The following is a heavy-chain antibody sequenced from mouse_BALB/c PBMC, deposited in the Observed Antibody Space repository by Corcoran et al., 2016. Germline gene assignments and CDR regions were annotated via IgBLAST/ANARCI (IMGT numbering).Heavy chain of an antibody. CDR2: ILPGSGST. CDR3: ARHLFAY. Sequence: QVQLQQSGAELMKPGASLKISCKATGYTFSSYWIEWVKQRPGHGLEWIGEILPGSGSTNYNEKFKGKATFTADTSSNTAYMQLSSLTSEDSAVDYCARHLFAYWGQGTLVTVSA. V-gene: IGHV1-9*01. J-gene: IGHJ3*01. CDR1: GYTFSSYW.